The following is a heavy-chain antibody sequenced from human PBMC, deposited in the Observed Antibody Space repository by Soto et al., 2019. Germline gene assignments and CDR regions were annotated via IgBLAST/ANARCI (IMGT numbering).Heavy chain of an antibody. D-gene: IGHD3-10*01. CDR3: ARARLGTLFRGFNWLGP. Sequence: QVQLRESGPGLVKPSGTLSLTCAVSGDSISSSNWWSWVRQPPGKGLEWIGEIYHSGSANYNPSLTSRLTMSVDKSKNQFSLNLTSVTAADTAVYYCARARLGTLFRGFNWLGPWGPGTLVTIS. CDR1: GDSISSSNW. J-gene: IGHJ5*02. CDR2: IYHSGSA. V-gene: IGHV4-4*02.